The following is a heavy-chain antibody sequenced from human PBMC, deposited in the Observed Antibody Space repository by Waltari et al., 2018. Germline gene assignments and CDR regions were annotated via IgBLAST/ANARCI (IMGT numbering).Heavy chain of an antibody. D-gene: IGHD4-17*01. CDR3: VTSQKGRYGDQPLDY. CDR1: GFSFSAYQ. J-gene: IGHJ4*02. V-gene: IGHV3-21*02. Sequence: DVQLEESGGRLVKPGGSLRPSCAASGFSFSAYQTNWVRQAPGKGLEWVSSIANSYISIYYADSVKGRFTVSRDDSKNSLYLQMNSLRVEDTAVYYCVTSQKGRYGDQPLDYWGQGTLVTVSP. CDR2: IANSYISI.